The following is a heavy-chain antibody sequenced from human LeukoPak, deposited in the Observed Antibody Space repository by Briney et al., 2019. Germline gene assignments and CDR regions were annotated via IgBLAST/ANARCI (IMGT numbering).Heavy chain of an antibody. CDR1: GFTLSSYS. J-gene: IGHJ4*02. V-gene: IGHV3-21*01. CDR3: ARDPRDGGADY. D-gene: IGHD2-21*01. CDR2: ITCSSSYI. Sequence: GRSLRLSCAVSGFTLSSYSTNWVRRAPGKGLEWVSSITCSSSYIYYADAVKGRFTISRANAKNSLYLQRISLRAEDTAVYYCARDPRDGGADYWGQGTLVTVSA.